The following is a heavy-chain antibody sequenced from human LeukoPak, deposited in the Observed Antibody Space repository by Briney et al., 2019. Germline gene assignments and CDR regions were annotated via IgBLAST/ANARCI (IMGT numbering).Heavy chain of an antibody. V-gene: IGHV3-20*04. CDR3: ARGSSGTYYITIDF. J-gene: IGHJ4*02. CDR1: GFTFGDYG. Sequence: GGSLRLSCAASGFTFGDYGMSWVRHATGKGLEWVSGISWNGGSIGYGDSVKGRFTISRDNAKNSLYLQMNSLGVEDTALYYCARGSSGTYYITIDFWGQGTLVTVSS. CDR2: ISWNGGSI. D-gene: IGHD3-10*01.